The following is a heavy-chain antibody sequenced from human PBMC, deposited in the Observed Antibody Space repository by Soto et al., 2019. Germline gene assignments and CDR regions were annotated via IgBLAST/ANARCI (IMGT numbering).Heavy chain of an antibody. CDR2: MNPNSANT. D-gene: IGHD3-16*01. CDR3: AGVGVRGMDV. Sequence: QVQLVQSGAEVKKPGASVTVSCKASGYTFTSYDINWVRQATGQGLEWMGWMNPNSANTGYAQKFQGRVTMTRNTSKSTAYMELSSLGSEDTAVSYCAGVGVRGMDVWGQVTTVTVSS. CDR1: GYTFTSYD. J-gene: IGHJ6*02. V-gene: IGHV1-8*01.